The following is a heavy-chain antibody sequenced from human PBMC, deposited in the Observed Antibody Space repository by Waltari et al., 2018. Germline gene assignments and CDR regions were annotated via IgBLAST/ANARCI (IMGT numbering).Heavy chain of an antibody. CDR2: IYYSGST. J-gene: IGHJ4*02. Sequence: QLQLQESGPGLVKPSETLSLTCTVSGGSISSSSYYWGWIRQPPGKGLEWIGSIYYSGSTYYNPSLKSRVTISVDTSKNQFSLKLSSVTAADTAVYYCARHGSPGQQLLPVTGGFDYWGQGTLVTVSS. V-gene: IGHV4-39*01. CDR1: GGSISSSSYY. D-gene: IGHD6-6*01. CDR3: ARHGSPGQQLLPVTGGFDY.